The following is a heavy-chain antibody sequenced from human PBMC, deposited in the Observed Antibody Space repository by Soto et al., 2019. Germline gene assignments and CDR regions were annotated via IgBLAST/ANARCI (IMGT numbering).Heavy chain of an antibody. CDR2: IHLSGKT. D-gene: IGHD2-15*01. CDR1: GGSISGANF. CDR3: ARELSDGYSPAGY. V-gene: IGHV4-4*02. Sequence: QVHLQESGPGLVQPSGTMSLTCAVSGGSISGANFWSWVRQPPGKGLEWIGEIHLSGKTSYNPSLQSRVTISIDQSQNQMSLTLTSVTAADTAVYYCARELSDGYSPAGYCGQGTLVTVSS. J-gene: IGHJ4*02.